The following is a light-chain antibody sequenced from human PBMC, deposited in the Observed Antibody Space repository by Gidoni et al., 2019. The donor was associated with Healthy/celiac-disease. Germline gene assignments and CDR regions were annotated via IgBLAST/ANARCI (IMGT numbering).Light chain of an antibody. CDR1: QSVSSN. CDR2: AAS. CDR3: QQYNNWPPLT. V-gene: IGKV3-15*01. Sequence: EIVMTQSPATLSVSPGERATLSCRASQSVSSNLAWYQQKPGQAPRLLIYAASTRATGIPARFSGSGSGKVFTLTISSLQSEDFAVYYCQQYNNWPPLTFGGGTKVEIK. J-gene: IGKJ4*01.